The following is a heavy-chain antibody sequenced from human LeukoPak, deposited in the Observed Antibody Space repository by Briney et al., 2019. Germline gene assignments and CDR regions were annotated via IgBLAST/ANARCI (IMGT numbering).Heavy chain of an antibody. Sequence: GGSLRLSCAASGFTFSSYGMHWVRQAPGKGLEWVAVISYDGSNKDYADSVKGRFSIYRDNSRNTLSLLMNSLRAEDTAVYFCARGGRYTSDWYYFDYWGQGTLVTVSS. CDR1: GFTFSSYG. J-gene: IGHJ4*02. CDR3: ARGGRYTSDWYYFDY. V-gene: IGHV3-30*03. CDR2: ISYDGSNK. D-gene: IGHD3-9*01.